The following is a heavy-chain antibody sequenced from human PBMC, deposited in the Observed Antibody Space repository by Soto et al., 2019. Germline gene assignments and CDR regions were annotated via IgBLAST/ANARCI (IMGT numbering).Heavy chain of an antibody. CDR3: ARSQGSSTSLEIYYYYYYGMDV. D-gene: IGHD2-2*01. V-gene: IGHV1-69*01. CDR1: GGTFSSYA. Sequence: QVQLVQTGAEVKKPGSSGKVSCKASGGTFSSYAISWVRQAPGHGREWMGGIIPISGTANYAQKFQGRVTITADESTSTAYMELSSLRSEDTAVYYCARSQGSSTSLEIYYYYYYGMDVWGQGTTVTVSS. CDR2: IIPISGTA. J-gene: IGHJ6*02.